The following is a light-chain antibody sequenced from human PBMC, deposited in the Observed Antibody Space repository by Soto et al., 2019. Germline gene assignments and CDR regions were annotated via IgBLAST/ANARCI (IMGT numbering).Light chain of an antibody. CDR1: QSIDTY. CDR3: QQRYNWPLT. V-gene: IGKV3-11*01. J-gene: IGKJ4*02. Sequence: EIVMTQSPASLSVSPGGRATLSCRASQSIDTYLAWYQQKPGQAPRLLIYDASDRATGIPARFSGSGSGTAFTLTISGLEPEDFALHYCQQRYNWPLTFVGGTKVDIK. CDR2: DAS.